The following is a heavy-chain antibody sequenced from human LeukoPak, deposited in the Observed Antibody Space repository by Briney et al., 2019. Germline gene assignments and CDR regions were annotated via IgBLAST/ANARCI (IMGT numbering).Heavy chain of an antibody. V-gene: IGHV4-38-2*01. D-gene: IGHD3-10*01. Sequence: SETPSLTCAVSGYSINSAYYWGWIRQPPGKGLEWIASMYHSGITYYNSSLKSRATISVDTSKNQFSLKLNSVTAADTSVYYCARLTPGKNWFDPWGHGTLVTVSS. J-gene: IGHJ5*02. CDR3: ARLTPGKNWFDP. CDR2: MYHSGIT. CDR1: GYSINSAYY.